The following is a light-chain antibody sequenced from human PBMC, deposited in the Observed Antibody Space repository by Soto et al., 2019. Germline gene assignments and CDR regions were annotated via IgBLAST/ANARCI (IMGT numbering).Light chain of an antibody. CDR1: SSDVGGYDY. J-gene: IGLJ1*01. Sequence: QSALTQPASVSGCPGQSITISCTGTSSDVGGYDYVSWYQQHPGKAPKLMIYEVANRPSGFSNRFSGSKSGNTASLTISGLQAEDEADYYCGSYASSLYVFGTGTKVTVL. V-gene: IGLV2-14*01. CDR2: EVA. CDR3: GSYASSLYV.